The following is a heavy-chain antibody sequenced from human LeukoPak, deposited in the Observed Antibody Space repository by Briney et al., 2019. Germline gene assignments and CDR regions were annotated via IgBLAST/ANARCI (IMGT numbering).Heavy chain of an antibody. D-gene: IGHD3-22*01. CDR3: ARSTASSGYYYGVPRYAFDI. V-gene: IGHV1-46*01. Sequence: ASVKVSCKASGYTLTSYGISWVRQAPGQGLEGKGTINPSGGSTSYAQKFQGRVTMTRDTSTSTVYMALSRLRSEDTAVYYCARSTASSGYYYGVPRYAFDIWGQGTMVTVSP. CDR1: GYTLTSYG. CDR2: INPSGGST. J-gene: IGHJ3*02.